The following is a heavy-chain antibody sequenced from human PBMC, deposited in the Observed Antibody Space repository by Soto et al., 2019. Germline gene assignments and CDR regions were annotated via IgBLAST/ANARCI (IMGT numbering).Heavy chain of an antibody. V-gene: IGHV3-30*04. CDR1: GFTFSDHA. CDR3: ARGEGSDY. J-gene: IGHJ4*02. CDR2: TSYDGSDK. D-gene: IGHD3-10*01. Sequence: QVQLVESGGGVVQPGRSLRLSCAASGFTFSDHAMHWVRQAPGKGLEWVALTSYDGSDKYYADSVKGRFTISRDNSKNTLYLQMNSLRAEDTAVYYCARGEGSDYWGQGTLVTVSS.